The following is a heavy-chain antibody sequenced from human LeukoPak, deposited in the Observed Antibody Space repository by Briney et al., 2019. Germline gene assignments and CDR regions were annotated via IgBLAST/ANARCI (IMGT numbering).Heavy chain of an antibody. CDR3: ARSSEGRYYYDSSGFSCYYYYMDV. V-gene: IGHV4-59*01. CDR2: IYYSGST. CDR1: GGSISSYY. D-gene: IGHD3-22*01. J-gene: IGHJ6*03. Sequence: SETLSLTCTVSGGSISSYYWSWIRQPPGKGLEWIGYIYYSGSTYYNPSLRSRVTISVDTSKNQFSLKLSSVTAADTAVYYCARSSEGRYYYDSSGFSCYYYYMDVWGKGTTVTIS.